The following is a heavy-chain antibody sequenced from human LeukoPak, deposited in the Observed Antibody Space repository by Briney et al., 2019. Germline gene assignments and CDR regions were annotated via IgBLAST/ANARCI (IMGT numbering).Heavy chain of an antibody. D-gene: IGHD1-7*01. CDR2: MNPNSGNT. J-gene: IGHJ5*02. Sequence: ASVKVSCKASGGTFSSYAISWVRQATGQGLEWMGWMNPNSGNTGYAQKFQGRVTITRNTSISTAYMELSSLRSEDTAVYYCARGLDSNWNYLPGHWFDPWGQGTLVTVSS. V-gene: IGHV1-8*03. CDR1: GGTFSSYA. CDR3: ARGLDSNWNYLPGHWFDP.